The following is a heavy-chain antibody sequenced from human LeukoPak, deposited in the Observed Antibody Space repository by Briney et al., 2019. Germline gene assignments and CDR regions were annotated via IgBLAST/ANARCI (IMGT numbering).Heavy chain of an antibody. CDR1: GGSISSSSYY. Sequence: SGTLSLTCTVSGGSISSSSYYWGWIRQPPGKGLEWIGSIYYSASTYYNPSLKSRVTISVDTSKNQFSLKLSSVTAADTAVYYCARQEYYFDYWGQGTLVTVSS. J-gene: IGHJ4*02. CDR3: ARQEYYFDY. CDR2: IYYSAST. V-gene: IGHV4-39*01. D-gene: IGHD3-10*01.